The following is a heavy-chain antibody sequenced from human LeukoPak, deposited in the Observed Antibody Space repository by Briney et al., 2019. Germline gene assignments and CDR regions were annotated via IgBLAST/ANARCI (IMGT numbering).Heavy chain of an antibody. CDR2: TREDGSEK. CDR3: ARSGVVYYFDY. D-gene: IGHD2-15*01. Sequence: GGSLRLSCTAPGFTFSTYWMSWVRQAPGKGLEWVANTREDGSEKYYVDSVKGRFTISRDNSRNTLYLQMNSLRAEDAAVYYCARSGVVYYFDYWGQGTLVTVSS. CDR1: GFTFSTYW. V-gene: IGHV3-7*03. J-gene: IGHJ4*02.